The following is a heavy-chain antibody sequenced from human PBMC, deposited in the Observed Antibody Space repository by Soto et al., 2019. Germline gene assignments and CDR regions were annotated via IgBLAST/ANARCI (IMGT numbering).Heavy chain of an antibody. D-gene: IGHD3-3*01. CDR3: AERGSWSYYDH. J-gene: IGHJ4*02. V-gene: IGHV3-23*01. CDR2: ISGSGDST. Sequence: EVQLLESGGGLVQPGGSLRLSCAASGFTFSSYAMRWVRQAPVKGLEWVSAISGSGDSTYYADSVKGRFTISRDNSKNTLYPQNNSLRAEDTAVYYCAERGSWSYYDHWGQGTLVTVSS. CDR1: GFTFSSYA.